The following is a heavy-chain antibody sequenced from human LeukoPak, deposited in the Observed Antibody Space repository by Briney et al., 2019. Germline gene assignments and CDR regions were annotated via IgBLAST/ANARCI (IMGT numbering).Heavy chain of an antibody. CDR2: ISSSSSYI. D-gene: IGHD1-26*01. CDR3: ARDSGSYYFESLYFDY. Sequence: KTGGSLRLSCAASGFTFSSYSMNWVRQAPGKGLEWVSSISSSSSYIYYADSVKGRFTISRDNAKNSLYLQINSLRAEDTAVYYCARDSGSYYFESLYFDYWGQGTLVTVSS. J-gene: IGHJ4*02. CDR1: GFTFSSYS. V-gene: IGHV3-21*01.